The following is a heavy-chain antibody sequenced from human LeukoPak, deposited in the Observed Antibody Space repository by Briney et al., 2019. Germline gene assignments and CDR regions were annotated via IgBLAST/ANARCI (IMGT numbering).Heavy chain of an antibody. Sequence: GGSLRLSCLGSGCTVRSWGMRWVRQPPGQGLEWVSGISGRAGSTYYADSVKDRFTISRDNPRHTLYLQMNRLRAADTALYYCAKRYSSSWQKYFDYWGQGTLVTVSS. J-gene: IGHJ4*02. CDR1: GCTVRSWG. V-gene: IGHV3-23*01. CDR2: ISGRAGST. CDR3: AKRYSSSWQKYFDY. D-gene: IGHD6-13*01.